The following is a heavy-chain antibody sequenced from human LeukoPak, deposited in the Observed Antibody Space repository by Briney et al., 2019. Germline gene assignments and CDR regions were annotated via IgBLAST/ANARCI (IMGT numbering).Heavy chain of an antibody. Sequence: GESLKISCKGSGYSFTSYWIGWVRQMPGKGLEWMGIIYPGDSDTRYSPSFQGQVTISADKFISTAYLQWSSLKASDTAMYYCARLLGYCSSTSCDPYYYGMDVWGQGTTVTVSS. CDR2: IYPGDSDT. CDR3: ARLLGYCSSTSCDPYYYGMDV. J-gene: IGHJ6*02. D-gene: IGHD2-2*01. V-gene: IGHV5-51*01. CDR1: GYSFTSYW.